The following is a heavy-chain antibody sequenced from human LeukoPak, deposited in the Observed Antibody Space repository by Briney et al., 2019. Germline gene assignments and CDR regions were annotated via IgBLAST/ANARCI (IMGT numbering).Heavy chain of an antibody. V-gene: IGHV1-2*02. CDR2: INPNSGGT. D-gene: IGHD3-10*01. CDR1: GYTFTSYG. J-gene: IGHJ6*03. CDR3: AREGSDTMVRGVIRRYYYYMDV. Sequence: ASVKVSCKASGYTFTSYGISWVRQAPGQGLEWMGWINPNSGGTNYAQKFQGRVTMTRDTSISTAYMELSRLRSDDTAVYYCAREGSDTMVRGVIRRYYYYMDVWGKGTTVTVSS.